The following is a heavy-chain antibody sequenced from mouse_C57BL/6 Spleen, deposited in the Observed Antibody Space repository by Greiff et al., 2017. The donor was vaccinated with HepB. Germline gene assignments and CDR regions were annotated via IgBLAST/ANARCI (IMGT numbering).Heavy chain of an antibody. V-gene: IGHV1-22*01. D-gene: IGHD2-14*01. CDR1: GYTFTDYN. CDR2: INPNNGGT. J-gene: IGHJ3*01. CDR3: ATQGYDKGFAY. Sequence: EVKLQESGPELVKPGASVKMSCKASGYTFTDYNMHWVKQSHGKSLEWIGYINPNNGGTSYNQKFKGKATLTVNKSSSTAYMELRSMTSEDSAVYYCATQGYDKGFAYWGQGTLVTVSA.